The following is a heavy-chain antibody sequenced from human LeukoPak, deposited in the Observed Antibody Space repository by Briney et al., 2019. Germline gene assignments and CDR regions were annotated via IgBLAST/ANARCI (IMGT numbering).Heavy chain of an antibody. J-gene: IGHJ3*02. Sequence: GGSLRLSCAASGFTVSSNYMSWVRQAPGKGLEWVSVIYSGGSTYYADSVKGRFTISRDNSKNTLYLQMNSLRAEDTAVYYCARPFLYCSSTSCYITPYAFDIWGQGTMVTVSS. CDR1: GFTVSSNY. CDR3: ARPFLYCSSTSCYITPYAFDI. V-gene: IGHV3-53*01. CDR2: IYSGGST. D-gene: IGHD2-2*02.